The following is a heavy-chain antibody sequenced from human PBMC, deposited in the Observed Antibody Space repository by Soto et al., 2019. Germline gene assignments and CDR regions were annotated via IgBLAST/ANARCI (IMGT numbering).Heavy chain of an antibody. Sequence: GGSLSLSWAASGFTFSSYAMSLVSQAPGKGLEWVSAISGSGGSTYYADSVKGRFTISRDNSKNTLYLQMNSLRAEDTAVYYCAKDPPYYDSSGYYYEAGAFDIWGQGAMVTVSS. CDR2: ISGSGGST. J-gene: IGHJ3*02. D-gene: IGHD3-22*01. CDR3: AKDPPYYDSSGYYYEAGAFDI. CDR1: GFTFSSYA. V-gene: IGHV3-23*01.